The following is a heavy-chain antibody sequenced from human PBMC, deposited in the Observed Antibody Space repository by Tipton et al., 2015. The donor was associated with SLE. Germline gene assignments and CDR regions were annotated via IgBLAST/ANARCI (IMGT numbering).Heavy chain of an antibody. J-gene: IGHJ6*02. V-gene: IGHV4-59*01. Sequence: TLSLTCTVSGGSISNYYWNWIRQPPGKGLEWIGYIYYSGSTNYNPSLKSRVTISVDTSKNQFSLKLSSVTAADTAVYYCAGSNRAGYFYYGMDVWGQGTTVTVSS. D-gene: IGHD1-14*01. CDR2: IYYSGST. CDR3: AGSNRAGYFYYGMDV. CDR1: GGSISNYY.